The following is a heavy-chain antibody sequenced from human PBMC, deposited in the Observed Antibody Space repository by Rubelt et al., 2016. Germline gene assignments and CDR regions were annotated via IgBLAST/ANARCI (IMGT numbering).Heavy chain of an antibody. CDR3: ARHGEYGSGSYYNHYFDY. J-gene: IGHJ4*02. CDR1: GGSISSSSYY. V-gene: IGHV4-39*01. Sequence: QLQLQESGPGLVKPSETLSLTCTVSGGSISSSSYYWGWIRQPPGKGLEWIGSIYYSGSTYYNPSLKSRVTRSVDTSKNQFSLKLSSVTAADTAVYYCARHGEYGSGSYYNHYFDYWGQGTLVTVSS. CDR2: IYYSGST. D-gene: IGHD3-10*01.